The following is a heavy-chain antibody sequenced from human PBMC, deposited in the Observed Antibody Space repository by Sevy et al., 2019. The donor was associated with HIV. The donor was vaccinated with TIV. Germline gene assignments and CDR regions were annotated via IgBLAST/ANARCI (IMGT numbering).Heavy chain of an antibody. CDR3: ARGKHVSDYYGSFDY. Sequence: GGSLRLSCAASGLTVSSNFMSWVRQAPGKGLEWVSVIYIGDTTYYADSVKGRFTISSDNSKNTLYLQMNSLRAEDTAVYYCARGKHVSDYYGSFDYWGQGTLVTVSS. CDR2: IYIGDTT. CDR1: GLTVSSNF. V-gene: IGHV3-53*01. D-gene: IGHD4-17*01. J-gene: IGHJ4*02.